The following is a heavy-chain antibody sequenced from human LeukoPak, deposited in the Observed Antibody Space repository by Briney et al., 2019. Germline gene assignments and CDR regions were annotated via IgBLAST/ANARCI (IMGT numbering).Heavy chain of an antibody. CDR3: ARDLDSSGWTPNGYGMDV. CDR1: GFTLSSYG. D-gene: IGHD6-19*01. Sequence: PGGSLRLSCAASGFTLSSYGMHWVRQAPGKGLEWVAVIWYDGSNKYYADSVKGRFTISRDNSKNTLYLQMNSLRAEDTAVYYCARDLDSSGWTPNGYGMDVWGQGTTVTVSS. CDR2: IWYDGSNK. J-gene: IGHJ6*02. V-gene: IGHV3-33*01.